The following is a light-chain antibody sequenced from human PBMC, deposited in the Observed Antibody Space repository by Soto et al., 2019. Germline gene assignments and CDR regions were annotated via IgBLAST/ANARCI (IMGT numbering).Light chain of an antibody. CDR1: SSDVGSYIY. J-gene: IGLJ1*01. CDR3: SSYTSSSPYV. CDR2: EVS. Sequence: QTVLPQPASVSGAPGHSITFSCTCSSSDVGSYIYVSWYQRHPGKAPTPMIYEVSNRPSGVSNRFSGSKSGNTASLTISGPQAEDEADYYCSSYTSSSPYVFGTGTKVTVL. V-gene: IGLV2-14*01.